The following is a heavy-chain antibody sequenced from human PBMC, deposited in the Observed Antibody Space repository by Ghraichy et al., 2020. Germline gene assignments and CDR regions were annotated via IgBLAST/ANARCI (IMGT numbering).Heavy chain of an antibody. Sequence: LNISCAASGFTFRNYAMSWVRQAPGKGLECVSAISGTGGTTYYADSVKVRFTISRDNSKNTLYLQMNSLRAEDTAVYYCSMRSAQESASLALGWGQGTLVTVSS. D-gene: IGHD3-16*01. V-gene: IGHV3-23*01. CDR3: SMRSAQESASLALG. J-gene: IGHJ4*02. CDR2: ISGTGGTT. CDR1: GFTFRNYA.